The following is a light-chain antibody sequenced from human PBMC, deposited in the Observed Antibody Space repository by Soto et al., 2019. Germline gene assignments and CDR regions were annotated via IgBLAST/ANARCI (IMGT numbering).Light chain of an antibody. CDR1: QNIHNW. J-gene: IGKJ1*01. V-gene: IGKV1-5*03. CDR3: QQYNSYWT. CDR2: KAS. Sequence: DIQMTQSPSTLSASVGDRVTITCRASQNIHNWLAWYQQKPGKAPNLLIYKASSLESGVPSRFSGSGSGTEFTLTISSLQPDDFATYYCQQYNSYWTFGQGTKVEIK.